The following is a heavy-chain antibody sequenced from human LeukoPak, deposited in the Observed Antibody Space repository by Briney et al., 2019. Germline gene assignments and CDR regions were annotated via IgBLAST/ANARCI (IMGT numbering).Heavy chain of an antibody. CDR3: ARLASGYSSGYYHYMDV. Sequence: GGAPEISSKGSGSHFRNFWIGWVRQVPGKGLEGRGIIYPGDSDTKYSPSCQGQVTISADKSTRTAYLQWSSLKASDTAMYYCARLASGYSSGYYHYMDVWGKGTTVTISS. J-gene: IGHJ6*03. CDR2: IYPGDSDT. V-gene: IGHV5-51*01. CDR1: GSHFRNFW. D-gene: IGHD6-19*01.